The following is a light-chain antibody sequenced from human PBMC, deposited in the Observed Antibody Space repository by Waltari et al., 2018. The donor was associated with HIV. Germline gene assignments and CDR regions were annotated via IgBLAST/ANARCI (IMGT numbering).Light chain of an antibody. CDR1: STNVGSYIL. CDR2: DDS. CDR3: CSYGGDDTLV. J-gene: IGLJ3*02. V-gene: IGLV2-23*01. Sequence: QSALTLPASVSGSLGQSITIPCTRASTNVGSYILVSWYHNRPGQAPTLIIYDDSKRPLGISSRFSGSKSGNTASLTIAGLQSEDEADYYCCSYGGDDTLVFGGGTKVTAL.